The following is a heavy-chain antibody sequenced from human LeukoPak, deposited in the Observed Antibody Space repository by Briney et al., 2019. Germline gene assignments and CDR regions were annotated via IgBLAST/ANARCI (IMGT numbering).Heavy chain of an antibody. CDR2: IRYDGSNK. Sequence: SCKASGYTFTSYYMHWVRQAPGKGLEWVAFIRYDGSNKYYADSVKGRFTISRDNSKNTLYLQMNSLRAEDTAVYYCAKDRGSSPDYWGQGTLVTVSS. D-gene: IGHD6-13*01. J-gene: IGHJ4*02. V-gene: IGHV3-30*02. CDR1: GYTFTSYY. CDR3: AKDRGSSPDY.